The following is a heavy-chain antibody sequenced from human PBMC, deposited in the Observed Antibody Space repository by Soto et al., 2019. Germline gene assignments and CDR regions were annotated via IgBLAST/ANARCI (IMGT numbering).Heavy chain of an antibody. V-gene: IGHV3-21*01. CDR1: GFTFTRYS. CDR3: ARESEDLTSNFDY. J-gene: IGHJ4*02. Sequence: EVQLVESGGGLFKPGGSLRLSCAASGFTFTRYSMNWVRQAPGKGLEWVSSISSTTNYIYYADSMKGRFTVSRDNAKNSVYLEMNSLSAEDTAVYYCARESEDLTSNFDYWGQGTLVTVSS. CDR2: ISSTTNYI.